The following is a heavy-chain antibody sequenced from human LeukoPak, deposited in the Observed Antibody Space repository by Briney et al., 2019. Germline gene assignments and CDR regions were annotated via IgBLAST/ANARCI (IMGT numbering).Heavy chain of an antibody. CDR2: IYYTGIT. D-gene: IGHD6-19*01. CDR3: AREFSSGRKHNNWFDP. J-gene: IGHJ5*02. V-gene: IGHV4-61*01. CDR1: AGSISTSNYY. Sequence: SETLSLTCTVSAGSISTSNYYWGWIRQPPGKGLEWIGYIYYTGITDYNPSLKSRVTISVDTSKNQFSLNLRSVTAADTAVYYCAREFSSGRKHNNWFDPWGQGTLVTVSS.